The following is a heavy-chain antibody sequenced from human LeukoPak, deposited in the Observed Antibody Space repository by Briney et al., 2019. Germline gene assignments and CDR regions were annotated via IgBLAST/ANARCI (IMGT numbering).Heavy chain of an antibody. CDR2: ISGSGGST. CDR3: AKVYDILTGSSGDGWFDP. J-gene: IGHJ5*02. Sequence: QPGGSLRLSCAASGFTFSSYAMSWVRQAPAKGLEWVSAISGSGGSTYYADSVKGRFTISRDNSKNTLYLQMNSLRAEDTAVYYCAKVYDILTGSSGDGWFDPWGQGTLVTVSS. CDR1: GFTFSSYA. D-gene: IGHD3-9*01. V-gene: IGHV3-23*01.